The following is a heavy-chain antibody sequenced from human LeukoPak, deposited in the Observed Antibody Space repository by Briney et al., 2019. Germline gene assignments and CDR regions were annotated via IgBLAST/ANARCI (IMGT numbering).Heavy chain of an antibody. CDR3: AREATGGSARDYYYYYMDV. CDR2: INHSGST. D-gene: IGHD5-12*01. J-gene: IGHJ6*03. V-gene: IGHV4-34*01. Sequence: SETLSLTCAVYGGSFSGYYWSWIRQPPGKWLEWIGEINHSGSTNYNPSLKSRVTISVDTSKKQFSLKLSSVTAADTAVYYCAREATGGSARDYYYYYMDVWGKGTTVTVSS. CDR1: GGSFSGYY.